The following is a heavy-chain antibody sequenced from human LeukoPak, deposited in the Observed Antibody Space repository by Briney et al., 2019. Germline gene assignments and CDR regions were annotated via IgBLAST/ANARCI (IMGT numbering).Heavy chain of an antibody. J-gene: IGHJ3*02. CDR2: IYHSGST. CDR3: ARERGLRGSDAFDI. D-gene: IGHD3-10*01. V-gene: IGHV4-30-2*01. Sequence: PSQTLSLTCTVSGGSISSGGYYWSWIRQPPGKGLEWIGYIYHSGSTYYNPSLKSRVTISVDRSKNQFSLKLSSVTAADTAVYYCARERGLRGSDAFDIWGQGTMVTVSS. CDR1: GGSISSGGYY.